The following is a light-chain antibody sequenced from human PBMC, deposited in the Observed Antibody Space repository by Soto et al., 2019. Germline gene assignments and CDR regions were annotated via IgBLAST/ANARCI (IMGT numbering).Light chain of an antibody. CDR1: SGYSTNA. Sequence: QAVVTQSPSASASLGASVKLTCTLSSGYSTNAIAWHQQQSEKGPRFLMKINYDGTHSKGDGFFDRFSGSSSGAERHLSISCFQSEVEAAFSCQCLGTGIWVFGGGTQLT. CDR2: INYDGTH. V-gene: IGLV4-69*01. J-gene: IGLJ3*02. CDR3: QCLGTGIWV.